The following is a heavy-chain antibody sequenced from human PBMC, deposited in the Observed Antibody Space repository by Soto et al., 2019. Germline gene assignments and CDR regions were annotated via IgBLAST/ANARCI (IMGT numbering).Heavy chain of an antibody. J-gene: IGHJ3*01. CDR3: AKGFIVVVTVLRPDDAFDV. D-gene: IGHD2-21*02. CDR1: GFTFGKYA. V-gene: IGHV3-23*01. CDR2: ISGGGGST. Sequence: DVQLLESGGGLVQPGGSLRLACAASGFTFGKYAINWVRLAPGKGLEWVSGISGGGGSTYYADSVKGRFTIFRDTSKNTVFLQMNSLRADDTAVYYCAKGFIVVVTVLRPDDAFDVWGQGTMVTVSS.